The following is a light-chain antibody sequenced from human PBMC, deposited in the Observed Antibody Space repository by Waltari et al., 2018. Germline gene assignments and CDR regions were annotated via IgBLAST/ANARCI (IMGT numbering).Light chain of an antibody. CDR3: QVWDANTDPGV. CDR1: NIESKS. V-gene: IGLV3-21*01. J-gene: IGLJ1*01. CDR2: YDS. Sequence: SYVLTQPPSVSVAPGETARLTCGGNNIESKSVHWYRQRPGQAPVLVISYDSDRPSGIPDRLAGSNSGTTATLTISRVEAGDEADDYCQVWDANTDPGVFGTGTEVTVL.